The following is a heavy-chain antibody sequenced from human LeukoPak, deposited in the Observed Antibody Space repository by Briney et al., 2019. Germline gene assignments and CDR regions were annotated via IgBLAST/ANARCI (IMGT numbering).Heavy chain of an antibody. CDR1: GYSISSGYY. Sequence: SETLSLTCTVSGYSISSGYYWGWIRQPPGKGLEWIGSIYHSGSTYYNPSLKSRVTISVDTSKNQFSLKLSSVTAADTAVYYCARDARWFGERGNWFDPWGQGTLATVSS. CDR3: ARDARWFGERGNWFDP. CDR2: IYHSGST. D-gene: IGHD3-10*01. V-gene: IGHV4-38-2*02. J-gene: IGHJ5*02.